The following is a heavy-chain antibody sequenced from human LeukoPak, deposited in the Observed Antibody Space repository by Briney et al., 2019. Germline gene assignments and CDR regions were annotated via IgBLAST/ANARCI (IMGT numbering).Heavy chain of an antibody. J-gene: IGHJ4*02. CDR2: IYPGDSDT. V-gene: IGHV5-51*01. CDR3: ARLDSSGYYVYYFDY. D-gene: IGHD3-22*01. CDR1: GYSFTSYW. Sequence: PGESLQISCKGSGYSFTSYWIGWVRQLPGKGLEWMGIIYPGDSDTRYSPSFQGQVTISADKPISTAYLQWSSLKASDTAMYYCARLDSSGYYVYYFDYWGQGTLVTVSS.